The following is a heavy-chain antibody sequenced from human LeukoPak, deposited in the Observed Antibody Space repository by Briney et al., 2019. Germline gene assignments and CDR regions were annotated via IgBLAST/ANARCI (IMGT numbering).Heavy chain of an antibody. Sequence: ASVTVSCTAFGYTFTSNYMHWVRQAPGQGPEWMGVISPSGGSTTYAQKFQGRVTLTRDMSASTDYLELSSLRSEDTAVYYCARDNSVRDEAWWFNPWGQGTLVTVSS. CDR1: GYTFTSNY. CDR2: ISPSGGST. J-gene: IGHJ5*02. V-gene: IGHV1-46*01. D-gene: IGHD5-24*01. CDR3: ARDNSVRDEAWWFNP.